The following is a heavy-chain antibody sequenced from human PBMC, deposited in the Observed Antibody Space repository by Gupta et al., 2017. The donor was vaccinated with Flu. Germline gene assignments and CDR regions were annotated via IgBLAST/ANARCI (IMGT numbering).Heavy chain of an antibody. D-gene: IGHD5-18*01. Sequence: GFTCSDFGMYWSRQAPGKGLEWVAMIYYDEKKNIYVDSVKGGFNIARDNSKNTLYLEMTNLGAEDTGVYYCARDGGYTHGPSFDYWGQGILVTVSS. CDR3: ARDGGYTHGPSFDY. V-gene: IGHV3-33*01. J-gene: IGHJ4*02. CDR2: IYYDEKKN. CDR1: GFTCSDFG.